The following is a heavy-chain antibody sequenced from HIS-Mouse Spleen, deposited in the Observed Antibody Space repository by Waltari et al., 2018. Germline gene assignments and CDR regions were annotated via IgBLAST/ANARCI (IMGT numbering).Heavy chain of an antibody. CDR2: IYCSGGT. V-gene: IGHV4-39*07. D-gene: IGHD6-13*01. CDR1: GSSISRSSYY. CDR3: AREIPYSSSWYDWYFDL. J-gene: IGHJ2*01. Sequence: QLQLQESGPGLVKPSATLSLTCTVSGSSISRSSYYWGWIRQPPGKGLEVIGSIYCSGGTYYNPSLKSRVTISVDTSKNQFSLKLSSVTAADTAVYYCAREIPYSSSWYDWYFDLWGRGTLVTVSS.